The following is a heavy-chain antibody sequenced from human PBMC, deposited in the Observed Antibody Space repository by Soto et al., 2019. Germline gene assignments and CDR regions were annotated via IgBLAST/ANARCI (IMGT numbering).Heavy chain of an antibody. CDR3: ARGGGPYVWFNEF. Sequence: SVKVSCKDSGGLFSSFAISWVRQAPGQGLEWMGGISPVFGATNYAQKFQGRVTITADESTNTAYMELSSLTSDDTAMYYCARGGGPYVWFNEFWGQGTQVTVSS. J-gene: IGHJ4*02. CDR1: GGLFSSFA. V-gene: IGHV1-69*13. D-gene: IGHD3-16*01. CDR2: ISPVFGAT.